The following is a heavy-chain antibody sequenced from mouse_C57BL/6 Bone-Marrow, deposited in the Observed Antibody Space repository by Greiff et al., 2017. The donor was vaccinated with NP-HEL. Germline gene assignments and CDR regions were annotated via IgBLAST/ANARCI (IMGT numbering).Heavy chain of an antibody. J-gene: IGHJ2*01. D-gene: IGHD2-2*01. CDR3: TTRGGYRYYFDY. CDR1: GFNIKDDY. V-gene: IGHV14-4*01. Sequence: VQLQQSGAELVRPGASVKLSCTASGFNIKDDYMHWVKQRPEQGLEWIGWLDPENGDNEYASKFKGKATITADTSSNTAYLQLSSLTSEDTAVYYCTTRGGYRYYFDYWGQGTTLTVSS. CDR2: LDPENGDN.